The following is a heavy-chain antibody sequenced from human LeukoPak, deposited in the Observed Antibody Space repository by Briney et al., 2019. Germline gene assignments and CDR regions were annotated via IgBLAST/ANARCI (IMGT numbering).Heavy chain of an antibody. J-gene: IGHJ4*02. CDR2: ITDSGFTT. CDR1: GFTFSSYA. CDR3: ANAGFCSSTTCYNPFDH. D-gene: IGHD2-2*02. Sequence: GGSLRLSCAASGFTFSSYAMSWVRQAPGKGLEWVSGITDSGFTTFYANSVKGRFTISRDNSKNTLYLQMNSLRAEDTAVYDCANAGFCSSTTCYNPFDHWGQGTLVTVSS. V-gene: IGHV3-23*01.